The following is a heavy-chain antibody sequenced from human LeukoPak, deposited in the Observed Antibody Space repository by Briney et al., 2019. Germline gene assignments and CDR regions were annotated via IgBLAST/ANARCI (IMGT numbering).Heavy chain of an antibody. CDR3: ARVVVGATAWSYFDY. J-gene: IGHJ4*02. Sequence: PSETLSLTCTASGGSISSSSYYWGWIRQPPGKGLEWIGYIYYSGSTNYNPSLKSRVTISVDTSKNQFSLKLSSVTAADTAVYYCARVVVGATAWSYFDYWGQGTLVTVSS. D-gene: IGHD1-26*01. CDR1: GGSISSSSYY. V-gene: IGHV4-61*05. CDR2: IYYSGST.